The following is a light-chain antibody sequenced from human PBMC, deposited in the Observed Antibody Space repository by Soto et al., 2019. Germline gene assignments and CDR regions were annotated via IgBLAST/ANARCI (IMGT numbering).Light chain of an antibody. CDR1: HGIRND. Sequence: IHVTQSPSSLSASVVDMVTITFRTSHGIRNDLGWYHQKPGKAPNLLIYAASGLQSGVPSRFSGSGSGTDFTLTISSLQPEDFATYYCQQSYRTPITFGQGTRLEI. CDR3: QQSYRTPIT. J-gene: IGKJ5*01. V-gene: IGKV1-39*01. CDR2: AAS.